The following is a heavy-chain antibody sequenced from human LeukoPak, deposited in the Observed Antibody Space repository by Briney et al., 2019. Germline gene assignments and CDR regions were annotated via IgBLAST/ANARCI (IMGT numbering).Heavy chain of an antibody. CDR3: ARDQRGWKLLSRLRQFYWYFDL. V-gene: IGHV3-7*01. Sequence: GGSLRLSCAAPGFTFSSYWMSWVRQAPGKGLEWVANIKQDGSEKYYVDSVKGRFTISRDNAKNSLYLQMNSLRAEDTAVYYCARDQRGWKLLSRLRQFYWYFDLWGRGTLVTVSS. CDR1: GFTFSSYW. CDR2: IKQDGSEK. J-gene: IGHJ2*01. D-gene: IGHD1-26*01.